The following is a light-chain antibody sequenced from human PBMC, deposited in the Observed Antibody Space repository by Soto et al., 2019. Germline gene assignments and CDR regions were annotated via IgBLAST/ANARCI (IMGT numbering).Light chain of an antibody. V-gene: IGKV1-5*03. Sequence: DIQMTQSPSTLSASVGDRVTITCRASQSISSWLAWYQQKPGTAPKLLIYKASILESGVPSRFSGSGSGTEFTLTISSLQPDDFATYYCQQYNGYSTWKFGQGTKVDIK. CDR3: QQYNGYSTWK. CDR2: KAS. CDR1: QSISSW. J-gene: IGKJ1*01.